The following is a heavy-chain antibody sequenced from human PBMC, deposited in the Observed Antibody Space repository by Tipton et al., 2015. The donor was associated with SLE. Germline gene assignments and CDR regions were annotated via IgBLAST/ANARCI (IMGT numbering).Heavy chain of an antibody. D-gene: IGHD6-25*01. J-gene: IGHJ3*02. V-gene: IGHV4-61*08. CDR2: NYYSGST. CDR3: ARRGGDAFDI. CDR1: GGSISSGGYS. Sequence: LRLSCAVSGGSISSGGYSWSWIRQPPGKGLEWIGYNYYSGSTNYNPSLKSRVTISVDTSKNQFSLKLSSVTAADTAVYYCARRGGDAFDIWGQGTMVTVSS.